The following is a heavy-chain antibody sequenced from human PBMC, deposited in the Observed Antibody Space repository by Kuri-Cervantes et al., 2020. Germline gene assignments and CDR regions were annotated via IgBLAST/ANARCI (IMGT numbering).Heavy chain of an antibody. CDR2: INHSGST. V-gene: IGHV4-38-2*02. CDR1: GYSISSGYY. CDR3: ARHQTSTILGVVIISPPDY. J-gene: IGHJ4*02. Sequence: GSLRLSCTVSGYSISSGYYWGWIRQPPGKGLEWIGEINHSGSTNYNPSLKSRVTISVDTSKNQFSLKLSSVTAADTAVYYCARHQTSTILGVVIISPPDYWGQGTLVTVSS. D-gene: IGHD3-3*01.